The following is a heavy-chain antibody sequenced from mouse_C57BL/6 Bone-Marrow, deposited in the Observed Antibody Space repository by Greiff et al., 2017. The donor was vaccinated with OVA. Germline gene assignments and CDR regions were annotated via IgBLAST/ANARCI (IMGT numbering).Heavy chain of an antibody. J-gene: IGHJ1*03. CDR2: IYPGDGDT. V-gene: IGHV1-82*01. CDR3: ARSRDGDCVWYFDV. D-gene: IGHD2-13*01. CDR1: GYAFSSSW. Sequence: QVHVKQSGPELVKPGASVKISCKASGYAFSSSWMNWVKQRPGKGLEWIGRIYPGDGDTNYNGKFKGKATLTADKSSSTAYMQLSSLTSEDSAVDFCARSRDGDCVWYFDVWGTGTTVTVSS.